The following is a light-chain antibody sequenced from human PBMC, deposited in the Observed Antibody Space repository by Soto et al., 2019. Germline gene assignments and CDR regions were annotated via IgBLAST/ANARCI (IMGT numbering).Light chain of an antibody. J-gene: IGLJ3*02. CDR3: QSYDTSLGVWV. V-gene: IGLV2-14*03. Sequence: QSALTQPASVSGSPGQSITISCTGTSSDVGLYNYVSWYQQHPGKAPKLLIYDVSDRPSGVSNRFSGSKSGSTASLTISGLQAEDEGDYYCQSYDTSLGVWVFGGGTKLTVL. CDR2: DVS. CDR1: SSDVGLYNY.